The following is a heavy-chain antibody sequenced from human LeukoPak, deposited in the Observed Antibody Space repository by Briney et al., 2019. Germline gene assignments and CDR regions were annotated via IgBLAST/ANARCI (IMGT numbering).Heavy chain of an antibody. J-gene: IGHJ3*02. CDR3: ARGAPLVVVTTGAFDI. Sequence: QPGGSLRLSCAASGFTFSSYAMSWVRQAPGKGLEWVSAISGSGGSTYYADSVKGRFTISRDNSKNTLYLQMNSLRVEDTAIYYCARGAPLVVVTTGAFDIWGQGTMVTVSS. V-gene: IGHV3-23*01. D-gene: IGHD2-15*01. CDR1: GFTFSSYA. CDR2: ISGSGGST.